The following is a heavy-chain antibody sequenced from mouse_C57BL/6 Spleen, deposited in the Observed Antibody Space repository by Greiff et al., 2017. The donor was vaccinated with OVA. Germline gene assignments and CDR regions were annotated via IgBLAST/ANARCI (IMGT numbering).Heavy chain of an antibody. J-gene: IGHJ1*03. D-gene: IGHD2-1*01. CDR2: ISSGSSTI. CDR1: GFTFSDDG. V-gene: IGHV5-17*01. Sequence: EVKLMESGGGLVKPGGSLKLSCAASGFTFSDDGMHWVRQAPEKGLEWVAYISSGSSTIYYADTVKGRFTISRDNAKNTLFLQLTSLRSEDTAMYYCARSYCNPWYFDVWGKGTTVTVSS. CDR3: ARSYCNPWYFDV.